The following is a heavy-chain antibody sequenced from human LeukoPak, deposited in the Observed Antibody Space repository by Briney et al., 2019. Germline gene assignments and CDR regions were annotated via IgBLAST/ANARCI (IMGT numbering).Heavy chain of an antibody. CDR3: ARRYCSGGSCYSEYDYFDY. V-gene: IGHV2-70*11. J-gene: IGHJ4*02. Sequence: ESGPTLVNPTQTLTLTCTFSGFSLSTNGMCVSWIRQPPGKALEWLAWIDWDDDKYYSASLKTRLTISRDTSKNQVVLTMTNMDPVDTARYYCARRYCSGGSCYSEYDYFDYWGQGTLVTVSS. CDR2: IDWDDDK. D-gene: IGHD2-15*01. CDR1: GFSLSTNGMC.